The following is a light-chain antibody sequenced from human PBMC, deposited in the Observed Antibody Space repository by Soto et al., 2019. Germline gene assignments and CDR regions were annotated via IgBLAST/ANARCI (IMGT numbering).Light chain of an antibody. Sequence: QSVLTQPPSLSGAPGQRVTISCTGSSSDIGAGSEVHWYQQLPGTAPKLLIFGSTNRPSVVPDRFSGSKSATSASLAITGLQAEDEADYYCQSYDNSLSAYVFGTGTKLTVL. CDR3: QSYDNSLSAYV. J-gene: IGLJ1*01. CDR2: GST. V-gene: IGLV1-40*01. CDR1: SSDIGAGSE.